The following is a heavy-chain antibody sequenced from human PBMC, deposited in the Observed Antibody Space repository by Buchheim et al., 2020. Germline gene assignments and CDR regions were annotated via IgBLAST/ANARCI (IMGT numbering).Heavy chain of an antibody. D-gene: IGHD6-19*01. CDR1: GFTFSHYA. CDR2: ISGSGGST. Sequence: EVQLLESGGGFVQPGGSLKLSCAASGFTFSHYAMHWVRQAPGQGREWVSFISGSGGSTYYAASVRGRFSISRDNSKNTLYLQMNSLRAEDTAVYYCAKSHMSVADIFDFWGQGAL. J-gene: IGHJ4*02. V-gene: IGHV3-23*01. CDR3: AKSHMSVADIFDF.